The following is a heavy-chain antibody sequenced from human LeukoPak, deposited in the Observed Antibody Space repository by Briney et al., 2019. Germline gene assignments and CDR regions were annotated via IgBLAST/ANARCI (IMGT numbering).Heavy chain of an antibody. CDR2: INQRRNT. V-gene: IGHV4-34*01. Sequence: SETLSLTCVVYGGSFSGYSWSWIRQPPGKGLEWIGEINQRRNTNYNPTLKSRVTISIDTSKNQFSLKLSSVTAADTAVYFCARHGWHAWYFDLWGRGTLVTVSS. J-gene: IGHJ2*01. CDR1: GGSFSGYS. CDR3: ARHGWHAWYFDL. D-gene: IGHD6-19*01.